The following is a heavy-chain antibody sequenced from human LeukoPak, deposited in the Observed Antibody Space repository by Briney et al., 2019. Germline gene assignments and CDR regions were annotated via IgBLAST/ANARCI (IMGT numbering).Heavy chain of an antibody. J-gene: IGHJ4*02. CDR2: VVVGSGDR. D-gene: IGHD3-22*01. V-gene: IGHV1-58*01. CDR3: AARGDVVYYDDNTGYSPLDG. CDR1: GFTLTISA. Sequence: ASVTVSFKSSGFTLTISAVQWVRHARGQGKEWIGWVVVGSGDRNYAQTFQERVSITSDMSISTVYMELIGLRSEDTAVYYCAARGDVVYYDDNTGYSPLDGWGQGTLVTVSS.